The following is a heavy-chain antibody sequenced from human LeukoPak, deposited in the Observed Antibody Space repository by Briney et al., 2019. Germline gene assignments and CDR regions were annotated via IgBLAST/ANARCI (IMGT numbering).Heavy chain of an antibody. CDR1: GFTVSSNY. V-gene: IGHV3-53*01. CDR2: IYSGGST. CDR3: ARAEGSGWSFGAFDI. D-gene: IGHD6-19*01. Sequence: GGSLRLSCAASGFTVSSNYMSWVRQAPGKGLEWVSVIYSGGSTYYADSVKGRFTISRDNSKNTLYLQMNSLRAEDTAVYYCARAEGSGWSFGAFDIWGQGTMVTVSS. J-gene: IGHJ3*02.